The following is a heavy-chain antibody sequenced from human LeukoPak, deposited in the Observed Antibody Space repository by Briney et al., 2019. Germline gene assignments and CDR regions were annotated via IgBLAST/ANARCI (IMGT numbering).Heavy chain of an antibody. J-gene: IGHJ3*01. V-gene: IGHV4-39*01. D-gene: IGHD2-15*01. CDR3: ARRGDAWEILYSFDV. CDR1: GASLARDMYH. CDR2: IYYDGRT. Sequence: SETLSLTCTVSGASLARDMYHWGWVRQSPGKGLEWLGTIYYDGRTFYSPSFKSRVTISINASKKQLSLNLASVTAADTAVYYCARRGDAWEILYSFDVWGQGTAVIVSS.